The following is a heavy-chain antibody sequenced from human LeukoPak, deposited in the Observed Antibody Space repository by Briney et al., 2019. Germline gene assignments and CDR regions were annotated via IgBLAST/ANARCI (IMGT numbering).Heavy chain of an antibody. J-gene: IGHJ4*02. Sequence: GESLKISCKGSGYSFISYWIGWVRQMPGKGLEWKGIIYPGDSDTRYSPSFQGQVTISADKSISTAYLQWSSLKASDTAMYYCARVQPLLYPGYFDYWGQGTLVTVSS. CDR2: IYPGDSDT. D-gene: IGHD2-2*02. V-gene: IGHV5-51*01. CDR3: ARVQPLLYPGYFDY. CDR1: GYSFISYW.